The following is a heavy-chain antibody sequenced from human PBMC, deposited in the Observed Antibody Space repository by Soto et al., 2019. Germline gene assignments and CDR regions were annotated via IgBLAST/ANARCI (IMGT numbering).Heavy chain of an antibody. CDR2: ISYDGNLK. CDR1: GFTFSNFG. D-gene: IGHD6-13*01. CDR3: ARFWGPITAAVDDY. Sequence: QVQVVESGGSVVQPGRSLRLSGAASGFTFSNFGMQWDRQAPGKGLEWVASISYDGNLKYSADSVKGRFTISRDNSKNTLYLQMNSLRSEDTAVYYCARFWGPITAAVDDYWGPGTLVSVSS. J-gene: IGHJ4*02. V-gene: IGHV3-30*03.